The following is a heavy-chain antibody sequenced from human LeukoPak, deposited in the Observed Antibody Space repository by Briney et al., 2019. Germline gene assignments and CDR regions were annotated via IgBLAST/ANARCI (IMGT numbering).Heavy chain of an antibody. D-gene: IGHD5-18*01. V-gene: IGHV3-49*04. CDR3: TSYQTEIQLWPIHFDY. Sequence: GGSLRLSGTASGFTFGDYAMSWVRQAPGKGLGGVGFIRSKAYGGTTEYAASVKGRFTISRDDSKSIAYLQMNSLKTEDTAVYYCTSYQTEIQLWPIHFDYWGQGTLVTVPS. CDR1: GFTFGDYA. J-gene: IGHJ4*02. CDR2: IRSKAYGGTT.